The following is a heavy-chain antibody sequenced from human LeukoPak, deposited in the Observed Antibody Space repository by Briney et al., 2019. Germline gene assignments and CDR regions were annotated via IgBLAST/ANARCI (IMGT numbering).Heavy chain of an antibody. CDR3: ARLPAYCSSTSCYYDY. J-gene: IGHJ4*02. D-gene: IGHD2-2*01. Sequence: GGSLRLSCVASGFNFSSFGMHWVRQAPGKGLEWVAFMRYDASNKYYADSVKGRFTISRDNAKNSLFLQMNSLRAEDTAVYYCARLPAYCSSTSCYYDYWGQGTLVTVSS. CDR2: MRYDASNK. CDR1: GFNFSSFG. V-gene: IGHV3-30*02.